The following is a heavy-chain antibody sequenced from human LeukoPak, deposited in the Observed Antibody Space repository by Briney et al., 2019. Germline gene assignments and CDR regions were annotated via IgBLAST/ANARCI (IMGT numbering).Heavy chain of an antibody. CDR2: ISDSGRAT. CDR3: ARHDSFIPY. J-gene: IGHJ4*02. D-gene: IGHD5-18*01. V-gene: IGHV3-23*01. Sequence: GGSLRLSCASSGFIFSDYAMSWVRQAPGKGLEWVSGISDSGRATYYADSVKGRYTISRDNSKNTVSLQMNSLTAEDTAVYFCARHDSFIPYWGQGTPVNVSP. CDR1: GFIFSDYA.